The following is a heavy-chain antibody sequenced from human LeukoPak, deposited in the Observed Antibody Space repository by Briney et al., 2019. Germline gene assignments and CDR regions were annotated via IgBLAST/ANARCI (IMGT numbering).Heavy chain of an antibody. D-gene: IGHD6-13*01. CDR3: VRGGSSSWPYYYYYMDV. V-gene: IGHV4-59*01. Sequence: SETLSLTCTVSGGSLTNYYWSWTRQPPGKGLEWIGHSYYSGITNYNPSLKSRVTISVDTSKNQFSLRLSSVTAADTAVYYCVRGGSSSWPYYYYYMDVWGKGTTVTVSS. J-gene: IGHJ6*03. CDR1: GGSLTNYY. CDR2: SYYSGIT.